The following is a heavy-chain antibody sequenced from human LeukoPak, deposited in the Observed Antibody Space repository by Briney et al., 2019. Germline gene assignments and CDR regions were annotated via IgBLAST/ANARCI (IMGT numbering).Heavy chain of an antibody. CDR2: MNPNSGGT. J-gene: IGHJ6*03. D-gene: IGHD6-13*01. V-gene: IGHV1-8*01. Sequence: ASVKVSCKASGYTFTSYDINWVRQATGQGLEWMGWMNPNSGGTNSAQKFQGRVTMTRDTSIITAYMELSSLRSEDTAVYYCAAATARTEYSSSWYPYYYYYMDVWGKGTTVTVSS. CDR3: AAATARTEYSSSWYPYYYYYMDV. CDR1: GYTFTSYD.